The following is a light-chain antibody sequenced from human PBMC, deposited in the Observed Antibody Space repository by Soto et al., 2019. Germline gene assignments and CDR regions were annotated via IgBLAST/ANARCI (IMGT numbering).Light chain of an antibody. Sequence: VMTQSPLSLPVTPGEPASISCRSSQSLLHSNGYNYLDWYLQKPGQSPQLLIYLGSNRASGVPARFSGSGSGTDVTLKISRVEAEDVGVYYCMQALQTPPWTFGQGTKVEI. J-gene: IGKJ1*01. CDR1: QSLLHSNGYNY. CDR2: LGS. V-gene: IGKV2-28*01. CDR3: MQALQTPPWT.